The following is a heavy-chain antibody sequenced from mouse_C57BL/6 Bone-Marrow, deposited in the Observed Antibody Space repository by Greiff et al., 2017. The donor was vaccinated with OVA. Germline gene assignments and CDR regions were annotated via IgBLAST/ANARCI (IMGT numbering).Heavy chain of an antibody. CDR1: GYTFTSYW. Sequence: QVQLQQPGAELVKPGASVKLSCKASGYTFTSYWITWVKQSPGQGLEWVGDIYPGSGSTNYTEKFKSKATLTVDTSSSTDYMQLSRLTSEDSAVYYCAREGWDEDYYAMDYWGQGTSVTVSS. CDR2: IYPGSGST. V-gene: IGHV1-55*01. J-gene: IGHJ4*01. CDR3: AREGWDEDYYAMDY. D-gene: IGHD4-1*01.